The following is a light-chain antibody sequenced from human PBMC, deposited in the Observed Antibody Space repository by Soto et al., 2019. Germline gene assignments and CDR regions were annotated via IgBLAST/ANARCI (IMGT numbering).Light chain of an antibody. CDR2: GDI. Sequence: QSVLTQPPSVSGAPGQRVTISCTGTSSNIGAGYDVLWYRQLPGTAPKLLIYGDINRPSGVSDRFSGSKSGTSASLAITGLQAEDESYYYGQSYDNSLSVYVVFGGGTQLTVL. CDR1: SSNIGAGYD. J-gene: IGLJ2*01. V-gene: IGLV1-40*01. CDR3: QSYDNSLSVYVV.